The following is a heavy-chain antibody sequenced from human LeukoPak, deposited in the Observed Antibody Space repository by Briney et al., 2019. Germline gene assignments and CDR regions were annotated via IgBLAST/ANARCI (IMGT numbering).Heavy chain of an antibody. CDR3: AGGYRYFHH. D-gene: IGHD1-1*01. Sequence: GGSLRLSCAASGFTFSSYWMHWVRQAPGKGLLWVSRISSDGTSTSYADSVKGRFTISRDNAKNTLYLQMNSLRAEDTAVYYCAGGYRYFHHWGQGTLVTVSS. V-gene: IGHV3-74*01. CDR2: ISSDGTST. CDR1: GFTFSSYW. J-gene: IGHJ1*01.